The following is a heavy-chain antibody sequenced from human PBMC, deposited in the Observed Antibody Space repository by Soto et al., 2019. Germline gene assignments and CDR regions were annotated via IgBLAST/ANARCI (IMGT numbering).Heavy chain of an antibody. CDR3: ARGDSTDCSNGVCSFFYNHDMDV. V-gene: IGHV1-2*04. CDR2: INPKSGGT. Sequence: ASVKVSCKASGYTFTSYDISWVRQAPGQGLEWMGWINPKSGGTSTAQKFQGWVTMTTDTSISTASMELTRLTSDDTAIYYCARGDSTDCSNGVCSFFYNHDMDVWGQGTTVTVSS. D-gene: IGHD2-8*01. CDR1: GYTFTSYD. J-gene: IGHJ6*02.